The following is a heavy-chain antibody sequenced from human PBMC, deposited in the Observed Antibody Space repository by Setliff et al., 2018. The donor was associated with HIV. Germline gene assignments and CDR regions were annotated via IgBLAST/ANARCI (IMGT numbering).Heavy chain of an antibody. CDR2: IYYSGST. V-gene: IGHV4-59*05. Sequence: SETLSLTCTVSGGSISSHYWSWIRQPPGKGLEWIGSIYYSGSTFYNPSLESRVTISVDTSKNQFSLRLTSVTAADTATYYCVGLWGQQHLVLSGDWGQGTLVTVSS. J-gene: IGHJ4*02. D-gene: IGHD6-13*01. CDR3: VGLWGQQHLVLSGD. CDR1: GGSISSHY.